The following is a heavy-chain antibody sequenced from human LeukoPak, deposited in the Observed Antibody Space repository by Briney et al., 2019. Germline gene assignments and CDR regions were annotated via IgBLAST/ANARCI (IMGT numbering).Heavy chain of an antibody. CDR2: ISYDGSNK. CDR1: GFTFSSYA. CDR3: AREEGYPKKGFDP. J-gene: IGHJ5*02. V-gene: IGHV3-30-3*01. D-gene: IGHD1-1*01. Sequence: GGPLRLSCAASGFTFSSYAMHWVRQAPGKGLEWVAVISYDGSNKYYADSVKGRFTISRDNSKNTLYLQMNSLRAEDTAVYYCAREEGYPKKGFDPWGQGTLVTVSS.